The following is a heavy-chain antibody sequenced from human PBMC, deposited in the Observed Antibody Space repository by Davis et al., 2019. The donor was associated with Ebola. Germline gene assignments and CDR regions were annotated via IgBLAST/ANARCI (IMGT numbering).Heavy chain of an antibody. CDR1: GFTFSSYS. Sequence: GGSLRLSCAASGFTFSSYSMNWVRQAPGKGLEWVSSISSSSYIYYSDSVKGRFTISRDNAKNSLYLQMNSLRAEDTAVYYCAREAAVALFDYWGQGTLVTVSS. J-gene: IGHJ4*02. CDR2: ISSSSYI. V-gene: IGHV3-21*01. D-gene: IGHD6-19*01. CDR3: AREAAVALFDY.